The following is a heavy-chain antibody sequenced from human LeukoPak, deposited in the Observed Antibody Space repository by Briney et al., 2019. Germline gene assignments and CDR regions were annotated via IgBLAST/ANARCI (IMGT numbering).Heavy chain of an antibody. J-gene: IGHJ3*02. CDR3: ARWFRELRDAFDI. CDR1: GFTFNHYA. D-gene: IGHD3-10*01. Sequence: GGSLRLSCAASGFTFNHYAMNWVRQAPGKGLEWVSSISGSGINTYYADSVKGRFTISRDNSKNALYLQMNSLRAEDTAVYYCARWFRELRDAFDIWGQGTMVTVSS. V-gene: IGHV3-23*01. CDR2: ISGSGINT.